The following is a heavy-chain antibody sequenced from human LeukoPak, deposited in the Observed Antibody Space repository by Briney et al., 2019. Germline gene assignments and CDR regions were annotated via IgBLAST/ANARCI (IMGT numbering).Heavy chain of an antibody. J-gene: IGHJ6*03. CDR1: GYTFTSYD. CDR3: ARGGYDFWSGYSRFGALYFMDV. V-gene: IGHV1-8*03. CDR2: MNPHRGNT. Sequence: ASVKVSCKASGYTFTSYDINWVRQATAQGLEWMGWMNPHRGNTGYAQKFQGRVTITRNTSISTAYMELSSLRSEDTAVYYCARGGYDFWSGYSRFGALYFMDVWGKGTTVTVSS. D-gene: IGHD3-3*01.